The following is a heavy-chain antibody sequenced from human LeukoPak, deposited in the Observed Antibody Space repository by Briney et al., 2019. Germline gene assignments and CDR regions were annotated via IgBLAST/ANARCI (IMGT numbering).Heavy chain of an antibody. D-gene: IGHD5-24*01. V-gene: IGHV4-4*07. J-gene: IGHJ4*02. CDR2: IYTSEST. CDR3: ARAGDGYYSHPYPY. CDR1: GGSISSYY. Sequence: SETLSLTCTVSGGSISSYYWSWIRQPAGKGLEWIGRIYTSESTNHNPSLKSRVTMSVDTSKNQFSLKVTSVTAADTAVYYCARAGDGYYSHPYPYWGQGTLVTVSS.